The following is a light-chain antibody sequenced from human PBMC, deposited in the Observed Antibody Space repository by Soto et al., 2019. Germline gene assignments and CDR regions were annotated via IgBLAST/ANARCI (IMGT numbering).Light chain of an antibody. J-gene: IGLJ2*01. V-gene: IGLV2-8*01. CDR1: LSDVGGQNL. CDR3: SSYTGTNVI. CDR2: DVN. Sequence: QSALTQPPSASGSPGQSVTISCTGTLSDVGGQNLVSWYRQDPGKAPKLIIYDVNQRPSGVPDRFSGSKSGSTASLTVSGLQAEDEANYYCSSYTGTNVIFGRGTQLTVL.